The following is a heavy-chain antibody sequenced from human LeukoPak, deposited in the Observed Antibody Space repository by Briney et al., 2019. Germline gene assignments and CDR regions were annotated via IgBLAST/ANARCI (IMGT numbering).Heavy chain of an antibody. CDR1: GGSISSSSYY. Sequence: PSETLSLTCTVSGGSISSSSYYWGWIRQPPGKGLEWIGSIYYSGSTYYNPSLKSRVTISVDTSKNQFSLKLSSVTAAGTAVYYCARQWGYYYEGVAEGYYFDYWGQGTLVTVSS. CDR2: IYYSGST. CDR3: ARQWGYYYEGVAEGYYFDY. V-gene: IGHV4-39*01. J-gene: IGHJ4*02. D-gene: IGHD3-22*01.